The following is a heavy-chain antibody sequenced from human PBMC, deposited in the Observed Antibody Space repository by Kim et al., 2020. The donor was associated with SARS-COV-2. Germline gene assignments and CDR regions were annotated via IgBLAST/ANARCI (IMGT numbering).Heavy chain of an antibody. D-gene: IGHD3-16*01. J-gene: IGHJ4*02. Sequence: GSTHYNPSLQRRVTISVDTSMNQFSPKLSSVTAADTAVYYCARGNHLGAYWGQGTLVTVSS. V-gene: IGHV4-59*09. CDR2: GST. CDR3: ARGNHLGAY.